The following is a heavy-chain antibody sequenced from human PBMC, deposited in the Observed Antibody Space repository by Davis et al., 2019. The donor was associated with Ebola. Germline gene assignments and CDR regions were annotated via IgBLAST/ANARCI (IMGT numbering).Heavy chain of an antibody. Sequence: SETLSLTCAVYGGSFSGYYWSWIRQPPGKGLEWIGEINHSGSTNYNPSLKSRVTISVDTSKNQFSLKLSSVTAADTAVYYCARHGSKLLRVDYWGQGTLVTVSS. J-gene: IGHJ4*02. CDR3: ARHGSKLLRVDY. CDR2: INHSGST. CDR1: GGSFSGYY. V-gene: IGHV4-34*01. D-gene: IGHD2-15*01.